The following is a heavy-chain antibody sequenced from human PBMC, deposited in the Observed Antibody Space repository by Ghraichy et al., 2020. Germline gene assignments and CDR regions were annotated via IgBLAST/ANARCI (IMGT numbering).Heavy chain of an antibody. CDR3: ARAEDWLQFGY. V-gene: IGHV4-4*02. J-gene: IGHJ4*02. D-gene: IGHD5-24*01. CDR2: IYHSGST. CDR1: GGSISSSNW. Sequence: SETLSLTCAVSGGSISSSNWWSWVRQPPGKGLAWIGEIYHSGSTNYNPSLKSRVTITVDKSKNQFSLKLSSVTAADTAVYYCARAEDWLQFGYWGQGTLVTVSS.